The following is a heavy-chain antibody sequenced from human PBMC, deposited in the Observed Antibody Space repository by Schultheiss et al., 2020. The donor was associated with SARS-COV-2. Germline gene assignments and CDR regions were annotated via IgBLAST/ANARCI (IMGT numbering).Heavy chain of an antibody. CDR2: INHSGST. Sequence: SETLSLTCAVYGGSYSGYYWSWIRQPPGKGLEWIGEINHSGSTNYNPSLKSRVTISVDTSKNQFSLKLSSVTAADTAVYYCARGPQYSSSSWGQGTLVTVSS. J-gene: IGHJ4*02. V-gene: IGHV4-34*01. CDR3: ARGPQYSSSS. CDR1: GGSYSGYY. D-gene: IGHD6-13*01.